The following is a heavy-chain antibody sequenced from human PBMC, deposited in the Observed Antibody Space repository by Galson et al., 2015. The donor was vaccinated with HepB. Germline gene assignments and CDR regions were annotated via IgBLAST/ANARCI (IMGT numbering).Heavy chain of an antibody. CDR3: ARGSAAEVDY. CDR1: GGSISSYC. Sequence: ETLSLTCTVSGGSISSYCWSWIRQPPGKGLEWIGYIYYSGSTNYNPSLKSRVTISVDTSKNQFSLKLSSVTAADTAVYYCARGSAAEVDYWGQGTLVTVSS. D-gene: IGHD6-25*01. CDR2: IYYSGST. J-gene: IGHJ4*02. V-gene: IGHV4-59*01.